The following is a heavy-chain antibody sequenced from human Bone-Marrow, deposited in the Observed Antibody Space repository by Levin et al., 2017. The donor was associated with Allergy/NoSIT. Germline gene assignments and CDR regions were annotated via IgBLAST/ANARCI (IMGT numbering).Heavy chain of an antibody. J-gene: IGHJ6*02. V-gene: IGHV3-49*03. CDR3: TRDGRIAGDRLTTPYGLDV. CDR2: IRSKAYGGTT. D-gene: IGHD2-15*01. CDR1: GFTFGDYT. Sequence: PGGSLRLSCTASGFTFGDYTVSWFRQAPGKGLEWVGFIRSKAYGGTTEYAASVKGRFTISRDDSKSIAYLQMNSLKIEDTAVYYCTRDGRIAGDRLTTPYGLDVWGQGTTVTVSS.